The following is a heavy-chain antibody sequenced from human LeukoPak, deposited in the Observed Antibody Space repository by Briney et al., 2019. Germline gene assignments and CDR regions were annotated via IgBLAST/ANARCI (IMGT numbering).Heavy chain of an antibody. CDR2: INPSGGST. CDR3: AILEDLSLGKDY. V-gene: IGHV1-46*03. Sequence: GASVKVSCKASGYTFTSYYMHWVRQAPGQGLEWMGIINPSGGSTSYAQKFQGRVTMTRDTSTSTVYMELSSLTSDDTAVYYCAILEDLSLGKDYWGQGILVTVSS. CDR1: GYTFTSYY. J-gene: IGHJ4*02. D-gene: IGHD3-16*01.